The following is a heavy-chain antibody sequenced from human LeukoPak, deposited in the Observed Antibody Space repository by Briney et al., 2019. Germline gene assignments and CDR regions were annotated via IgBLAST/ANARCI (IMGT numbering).Heavy chain of an antibody. CDR2: VYSSGDT. V-gene: IGHV4-4*07. CDR3: ARAAGAAGGQYFDF. Sequence: PSETLSLTCTVSGGSISGYYWSWIRQSAGQGLEWIGRVYSSGDTLYNSSLESRVTMSVDTSKNQLSLKLRPVTAADTAVYYCARAAGAAGGQYFDFWGQGALVTVSS. CDR1: GGSISGYY. J-gene: IGHJ4*02. D-gene: IGHD6-13*01.